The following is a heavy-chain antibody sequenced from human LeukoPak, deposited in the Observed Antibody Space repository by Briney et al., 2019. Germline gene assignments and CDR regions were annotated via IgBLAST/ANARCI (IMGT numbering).Heavy chain of an antibody. J-gene: IGHJ4*02. CDR3: ARERGPRGRYCSGGSCYNPLGY. Sequence: SETLSLTCTVSGGSISSYYWSWIRQPPGKGLEWIGEINHSGSTNYNPSLKSRVTISVDTSKNQFSLKLSSVTAADTAVYYCARERGPRGRYCSGGSCYNPLGYWGQGTLVTVSS. D-gene: IGHD2-15*01. V-gene: IGHV4-34*01. CDR1: GGSISSYY. CDR2: INHSGST.